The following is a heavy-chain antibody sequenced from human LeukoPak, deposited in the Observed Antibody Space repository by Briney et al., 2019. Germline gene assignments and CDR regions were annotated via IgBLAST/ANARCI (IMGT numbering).Heavy chain of an antibody. D-gene: IGHD1-26*01. CDR1: GFTFSSYA. Sequence: GGSLRLSCAASGFTFSSYAMSWVRQAPGKGLEWVSAISGSGGSTYYADSVKGRFTISRDNSKNTLYLQMNSLRAEDTAVYYCAKDRDSGSYYFLLDLDYWGQGTLVTVSS. CDR2: ISGSGGST. J-gene: IGHJ4*02. CDR3: AKDRDSGSYYFLLDLDY. V-gene: IGHV3-23*01.